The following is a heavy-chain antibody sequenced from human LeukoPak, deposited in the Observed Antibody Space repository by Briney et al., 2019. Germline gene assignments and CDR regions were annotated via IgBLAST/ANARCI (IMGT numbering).Heavy chain of an antibody. Sequence: SETLSLTCTVSGGSISSGDYYWSWIRPPPGKGLEWIGYIYYSGSTYYNPFLKSRVTISVDTSKNQFSLKLSSVTAADTAVYYCARVNYYGSGNYYNAWGQGTLVTVSS. CDR1: GGSISSGDYY. D-gene: IGHD3-10*01. V-gene: IGHV4-30-4*01. CDR2: IYYSGST. J-gene: IGHJ5*02. CDR3: ARVNYYGSGNYYNA.